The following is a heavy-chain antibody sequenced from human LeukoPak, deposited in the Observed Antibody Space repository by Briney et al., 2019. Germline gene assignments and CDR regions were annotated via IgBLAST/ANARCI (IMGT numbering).Heavy chain of an antibody. CDR1: GFTFSSYG. J-gene: IGHJ4*02. D-gene: IGHD3-10*01. CDR2: ISGSGGST. Sequence: GGSLRLSCAASGFTFSSYGMSWVRQAPGKGLEWVSAISGSGGSTYYADSVKGRFTISRDNSKNTLYLQMNSLRAEDTAVYYCAKDRYYYGWSSGFDYFDHWGQGTLVTVSS. V-gene: IGHV3-23*01. CDR3: AKDRYYYGWSSGFDYFDH.